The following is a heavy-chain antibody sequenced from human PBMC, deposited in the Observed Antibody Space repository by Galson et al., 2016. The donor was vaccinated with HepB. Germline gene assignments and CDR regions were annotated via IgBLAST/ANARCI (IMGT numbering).Heavy chain of an antibody. Sequence: SLRLSCAASGFTFSRYGMHWVRQAPGKCLEWVAVISYDGGDKHYADSVKGRFTVSRDNSKNTLFLQMNSLRVEDTAAYYCAKLDCGRDCPRDDWGQGTQVTVS. CDR2: ISYDGGDK. D-gene: IGHD2-21*02. V-gene: IGHV3-30*19. J-gene: IGHJ4*02. CDR3: AKLDCGRDCPRDD. CDR1: GFTFSRYG.